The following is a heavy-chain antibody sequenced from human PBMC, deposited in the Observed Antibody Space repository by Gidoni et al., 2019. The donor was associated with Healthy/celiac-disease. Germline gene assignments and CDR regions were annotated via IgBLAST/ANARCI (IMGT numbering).Heavy chain of an antibody. CDR3: AEAILGYCSSTSCYNYGMDV. CDR2: IIPIFGTA. Sequence: MGGIIPIFGTANYAQKFQGRVTITADKSTSTAYMELSSLRSEDTAVHYCAEAILGYCSSTSCYNYGMDVWGQGTTVTVSS. D-gene: IGHD2-2*02. J-gene: IGHJ6*02. V-gene: IGHV1-69*06.